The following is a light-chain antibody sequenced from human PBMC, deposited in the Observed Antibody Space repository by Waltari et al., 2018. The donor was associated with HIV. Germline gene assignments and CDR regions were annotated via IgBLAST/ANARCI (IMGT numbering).Light chain of an antibody. V-gene: IGLV1-40*01. J-gene: IGLJ1*01. CDR2: ATT. CDR3: QSYDSSLSGYV. CDR1: NSNIGAGFD. Sequence: QSVMTQPPSVSGPPGQRVTISCTGRNSNIGAGFDVHWYQQLPGTAPKLLIYATTKRPSGVPDRFSGSKSGTSASLAITGLQAEDEADYYCQSYDSSLSGYVFATGTRVTVL.